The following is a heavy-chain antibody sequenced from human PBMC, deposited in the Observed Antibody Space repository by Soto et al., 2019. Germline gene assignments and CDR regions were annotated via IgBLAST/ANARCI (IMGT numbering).Heavy chain of an antibody. CDR2: IIPIFGTA. D-gene: IGHD1-7*01. Sequence: GASVKVSCKASGGTFSSYAISWVRQAPGQGLEWMGGIIPIFGTANYAQKFQGRVTITADESTSTAYMELSSLRSEDTAVYYCARDRKTGTTDYYGMDVWGQGTTVTVSS. CDR3: ARDRKTGTTDYYGMDV. CDR1: GGTFSSYA. J-gene: IGHJ6*02. V-gene: IGHV1-69*13.